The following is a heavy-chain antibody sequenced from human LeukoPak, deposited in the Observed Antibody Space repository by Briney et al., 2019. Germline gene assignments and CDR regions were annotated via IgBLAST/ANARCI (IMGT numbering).Heavy chain of an antibody. CDR3: ARDLTTVTTPSAFDI. D-gene: IGHD4-17*01. CDR1: GYTFTSYY. Sequence: GASVKVSCKASGYTFTSYYMHWVRQAPGQGLEWMGIINPSGGSTSYAQKFQGRVTMTRDTSTSTVYMELSSLRSEDTAVYYCARDLTTVTTPSAFDIWGQGTMVTVSS. J-gene: IGHJ3*02. CDR2: INPSGGST. V-gene: IGHV1-46*01.